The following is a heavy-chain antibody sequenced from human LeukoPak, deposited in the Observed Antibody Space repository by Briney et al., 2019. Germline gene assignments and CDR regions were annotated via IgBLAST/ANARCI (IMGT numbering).Heavy chain of an antibody. D-gene: IGHD3-10*01. CDR2: IYYSGST. CDR3: ARQGTYYYGSGSPPPAFDI. V-gene: IGHV4-59*01. Sequence: SETLSLTCTVSGGSIGSYYWSWIRQPPGKGLEWIGYIYYSGSTNYNPSLKSRGTISVDTSKNQFSLKLRSVPAADTAVYYCARQGTYYYGSGSPPPAFDIWGQGTMVTVSS. CDR1: GGSIGSYY. J-gene: IGHJ3*02.